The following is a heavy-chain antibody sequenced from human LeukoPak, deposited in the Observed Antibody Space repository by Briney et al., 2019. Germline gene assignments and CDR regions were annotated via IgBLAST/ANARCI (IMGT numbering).Heavy chain of an antibody. CDR2: IRYDGSNK. Sequence: GGSLRLSCAASGFTFSSYGMHWVRQAPGQGLEWVAFIRYDGSNKYYADSVKGRFTISRDNSKNTLYLQLNSLRAEDTAVYYCANGRFLEWSSSDYWGQGTLVTVSS. V-gene: IGHV3-30*02. CDR3: ANGRFLEWSSSDY. CDR1: GFTFSSYG. J-gene: IGHJ4*02. D-gene: IGHD3-3*01.